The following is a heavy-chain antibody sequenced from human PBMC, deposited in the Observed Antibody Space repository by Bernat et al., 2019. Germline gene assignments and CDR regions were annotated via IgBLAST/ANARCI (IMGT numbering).Heavy chain of an antibody. CDR2: ISYDGSNK. Sequence: QVQLVESGGGVVQPGRSLRLSCAASGFTFSSYGMHWVRQAPGKGLEWVAVISYDGSNKYYADSVKGRFTISRDNSKNTLYLQMNSLRAEDTAVYYCAKDVVVVPAAMGYFQHWGQGTLVTVSS. V-gene: IGHV3-30*18. D-gene: IGHD2-2*01. J-gene: IGHJ1*01. CDR3: AKDVVVVPAAMGYFQH. CDR1: GFTFSSYG.